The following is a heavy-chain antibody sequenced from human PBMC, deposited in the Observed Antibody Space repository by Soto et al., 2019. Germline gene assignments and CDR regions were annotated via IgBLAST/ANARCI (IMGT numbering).Heavy chain of an antibody. J-gene: IGHJ4*02. D-gene: IGHD3-22*01. CDR1: GYTFTSYG. Sequence: GSSVTVSCKASGYTFTSYGISWVRQAPGQGLEWMGWISAYNGNTNYAQKLQGRVTMTTDTSTSTAYMELRSLRSDDTAVYYCGEGSSGLSDYWGQGTRVTVSS. CDR3: GEGSSGLSDY. V-gene: IGHV1-18*01. CDR2: ISAYNGNT.